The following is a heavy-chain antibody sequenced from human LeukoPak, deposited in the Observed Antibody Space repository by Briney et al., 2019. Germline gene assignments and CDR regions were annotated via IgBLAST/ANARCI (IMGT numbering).Heavy chain of an antibody. CDR3: AKGSHYYDSSGYYYGLFDY. V-gene: IGHV3-48*03. CDR1: GFTFSSYE. Sequence: GGSLRLSCAASGFTFSSYEMNWVRQAPGKGLEWVSYISSSGSTIYYADSVKGRFTISRDNAKNSLYLQMNSLRAEDTAVYYCAKGSHYYDSSGYYYGLFDYWGQGTLVTVSS. J-gene: IGHJ4*02. CDR2: ISSSGSTI. D-gene: IGHD3-22*01.